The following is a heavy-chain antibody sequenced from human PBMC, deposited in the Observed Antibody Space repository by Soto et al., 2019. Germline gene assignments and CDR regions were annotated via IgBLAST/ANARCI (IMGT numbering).Heavy chain of an antibody. D-gene: IGHD6-13*01. Sequence: SETLSLTCTVSGGSISSYYWSWIRQPPGKGLEWIGYIYYSGSTNYNPSLKSRVTISVDTSKDQFSLKLSSVTAADTAVYYCARTATYSSSWYSYYFDYWGQGTLVTVS. J-gene: IGHJ4*02. CDR2: IYYSGST. CDR1: GGSISSYY. CDR3: ARTATYSSSWYSYYFDY. V-gene: IGHV4-59*01.